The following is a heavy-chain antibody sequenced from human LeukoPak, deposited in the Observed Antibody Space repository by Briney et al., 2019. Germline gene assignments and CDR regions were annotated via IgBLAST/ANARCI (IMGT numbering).Heavy chain of an antibody. V-gene: IGHV1-2*02. CDR1: GYTFTSYG. CDR2: INPNSGGT. D-gene: IGHD6-25*01. Sequence: ASVKVSCKASGYTFTSYGISWVRQAPGQGLEWMGWINPNSGGTNYAQKFQGRVTMTRDTSISTAYMELSRLRSDDTAVYYCARDSTGGEWPDAFDIWGQGTMVTVSS. CDR3: ARDSTGGEWPDAFDI. J-gene: IGHJ3*02.